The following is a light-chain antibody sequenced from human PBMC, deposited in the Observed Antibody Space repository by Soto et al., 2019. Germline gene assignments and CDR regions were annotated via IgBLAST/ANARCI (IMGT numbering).Light chain of an antibody. CDR2: AAS. CDR1: QDIANY. V-gene: IGKV1-16*02. Sequence: DIQMTQSPSSLSASVGDRVTITCRASQDIANYLAWIQQKPGQAPKSLIYAASVLQSGVPSKFSGSGSGTDFTLTIYSLQPEDFATYYCQQYHAYPPGFGPGTKVDVK. J-gene: IGKJ3*01. CDR3: QQYHAYPPG.